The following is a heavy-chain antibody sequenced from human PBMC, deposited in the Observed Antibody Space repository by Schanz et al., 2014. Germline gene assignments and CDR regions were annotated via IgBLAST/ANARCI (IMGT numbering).Heavy chain of an antibody. Sequence: QVQLVQSGAEVKKPGASVKVSCTASGYTFTSYDINWVRQAPGQGPEFMGWISTFRNEDTNSAQRFQGRLTMTTDTSTSTAYMELRSLRSDDTAVYFCTSEAHNHDGLRSYSNVWGQGTLVTVTS. CDR3: TSEAHNHDGLRSYSNV. CDR2: ISTFRNEDT. J-gene: IGHJ4*02. D-gene: IGHD3-10*01. V-gene: IGHV1-18*01. CDR1: GYTFTSYD.